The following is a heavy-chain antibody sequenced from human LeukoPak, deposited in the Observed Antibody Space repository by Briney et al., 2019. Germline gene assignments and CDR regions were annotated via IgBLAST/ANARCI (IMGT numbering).Heavy chain of an antibody. CDR3: AREGGDLILDY. D-gene: IGHD2-8*01. CDR1: GFTFSNYD. V-gene: IGHV3-30*03. CDR2: ISDDGGKK. J-gene: IGHJ4*02. Sequence: PGGSLRLSCEASGFTFSNYDMHWVRQAPGKGLEWVAVISDDGGKKYYADSVKGRFTISRDSSKKTLDLQMNSLRAEDTAVYYCAREGGDLILDYWGQGALVTVSS.